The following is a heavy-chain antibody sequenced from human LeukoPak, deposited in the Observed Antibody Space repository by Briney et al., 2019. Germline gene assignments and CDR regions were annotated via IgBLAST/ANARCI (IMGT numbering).Heavy chain of an antibody. V-gene: IGHV3-7*01. CDR3: ARKIAPGVYY. J-gene: IGHJ4*02. CDR2: IKEDGSEK. D-gene: IGHD6-13*01. Sequence: GGSLRLSCAASGFTFSRDWMSWVRQAPGKGLEWVANIKEDGSEKYHGDFVKGRFTISRDNAKKSLYLQMNSLRDEDTAVYYCARKIAPGVYYWGQGTLVTVSS. CDR1: GFTFSRDW.